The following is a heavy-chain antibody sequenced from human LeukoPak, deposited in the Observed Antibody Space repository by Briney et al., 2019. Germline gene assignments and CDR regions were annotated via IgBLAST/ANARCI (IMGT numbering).Heavy chain of an antibody. D-gene: IGHD2-2*01. CDR1: GFTFSSYA. Sequence: GGSLRLSCAASGFTFSSYAMSWVRQAPGKGLEWVSAISGSGGSTYYADSVKGRFTISRDNSKNTLYLQMNSLRAEDTAVYYCAKERDTSDIVVVPAAMFPDYWGQGTLVTVSS. CDR2: ISGSGGST. CDR3: AKERDTSDIVVVPAAMFPDY. J-gene: IGHJ4*02. V-gene: IGHV3-23*01.